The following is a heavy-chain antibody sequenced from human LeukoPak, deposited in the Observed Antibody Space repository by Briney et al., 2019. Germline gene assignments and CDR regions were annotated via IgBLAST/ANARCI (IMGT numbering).Heavy chain of an antibody. J-gene: IGHJ6*02. Sequence: SETLSLTCAVYGGSFSGYYWSWIRQPPGKGLEWIGEINHSGSTNYNPSLKSRVTISVDTSKNQFSLKLSSVTAADTAVYYCARSGTTVPDYYYYGMDVWGQGTTVTVSS. D-gene: IGHD4-17*01. CDR2: INHSGST. CDR1: GGSFSGYY. CDR3: ARSGTTVPDYYYYGMDV. V-gene: IGHV4-34*01.